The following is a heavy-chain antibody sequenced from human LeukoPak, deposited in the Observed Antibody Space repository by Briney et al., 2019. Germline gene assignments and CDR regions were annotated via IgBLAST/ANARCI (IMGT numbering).Heavy chain of an antibody. J-gene: IGHJ3*02. Sequence: ASVKVSCKASGYTFTGYYMHWVRQAPGQGLEWMGWINPNSGGTNYAQKLQGRVTMTRDTSISTAYMELSRLRSDDTAVYYCARPRGYSSATDAFDIWGQGTMVTVSS. CDR3: ARPRGYSSATDAFDI. CDR2: INPNSGGT. V-gene: IGHV1-2*02. CDR1: GYTFTGYY. D-gene: IGHD6-25*01.